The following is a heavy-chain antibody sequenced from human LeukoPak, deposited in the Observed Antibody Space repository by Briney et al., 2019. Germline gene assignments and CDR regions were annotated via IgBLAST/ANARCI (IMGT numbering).Heavy chain of an antibody. D-gene: IGHD3-3*01. V-gene: IGHV4-34*01. CDR3: ATSRYYDSWSGYYKPPNY. CDR1: GGSFSGYY. J-gene: IGHJ4*02. Sequence: SETLSLTCAVYGGSFSGYYWSWIRQPPGKGLEWIGEINHSGSTNYNPSLKSRVTISVDTSKNRFSLKLSSVTAADTAVYYCATSRYYDSWSGYYKPPNYWGQGTLVTVSS. CDR2: INHSGST.